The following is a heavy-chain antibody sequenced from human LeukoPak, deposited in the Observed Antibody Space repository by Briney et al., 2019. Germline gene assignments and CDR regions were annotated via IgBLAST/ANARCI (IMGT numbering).Heavy chain of an antibody. Sequence: GGSLRLSCAASGFTFSSYSMTWVRQAPGKGLEWVSYISSSSSTMYYADSVKGRFTISRDKAKNSLYLQMNSLRAEDTAVYYCAREYCSSTSCLYDYWGQGTLVTVSS. J-gene: IGHJ4*02. D-gene: IGHD2-2*01. CDR3: AREYCSSTSCLYDY. CDR2: ISSSSSTM. V-gene: IGHV3-48*01. CDR1: GFTFSSYS.